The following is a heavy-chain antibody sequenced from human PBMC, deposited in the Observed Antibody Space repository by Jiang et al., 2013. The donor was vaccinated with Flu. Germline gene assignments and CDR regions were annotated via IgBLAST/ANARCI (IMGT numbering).Heavy chain of an antibody. D-gene: IGHD6-19*01. CDR2: IYPGDSDT. CDR3: ARVFSSGWYKGHFDY. V-gene: IGHV5-51*01. Sequence: IIYPGDSDTRYSPSFQGQVTISADKSISTAYLQWSSLKASDTAMYYCARVFSSGWYKGHFDYWGQGTLVPTVSS. J-gene: IGHJ4*02.